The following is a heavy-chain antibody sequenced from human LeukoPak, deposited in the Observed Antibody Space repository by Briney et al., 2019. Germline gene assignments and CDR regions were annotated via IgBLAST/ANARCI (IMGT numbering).Heavy chain of an antibody. CDR2: IKYDGIEK. CDR3: ARRNY. CDR1: GFSFSYYW. J-gene: IGHJ4*02. Sequence: GGSLRLSCAASGFSFSYYWMSWVRQAPGKGLEWVANIKYDGIEKYYVDSVKGRFTISRDNAKYSLYLQMNSLGAEDTAVYYCARRNYWGQGSLVTVSS. V-gene: IGHV3-7*01.